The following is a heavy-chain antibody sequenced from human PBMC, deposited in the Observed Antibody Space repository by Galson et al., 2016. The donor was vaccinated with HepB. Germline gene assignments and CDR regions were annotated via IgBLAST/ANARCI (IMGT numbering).Heavy chain of an antibody. CDR2: IRSKTHSAAT. CDR1: GFIFSGSV. J-gene: IGHJ4*02. D-gene: IGHD3-16*01. CDR3: SSRDFTHYGVDY. V-gene: IGHV3-73*01. Sequence: SLRLSCAGSGFIFSGSVMHWVRQASGKGLEWVGRIRSKTHSAATAYATPVEGRFTISRDDSKNTTYLLMSSLKTEDTAVYYCSSRDFTHYGVDYWGLGTLVIVSS.